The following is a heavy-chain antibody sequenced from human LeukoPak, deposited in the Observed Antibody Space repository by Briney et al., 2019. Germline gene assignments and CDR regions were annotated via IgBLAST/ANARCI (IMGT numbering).Heavy chain of an antibody. D-gene: IGHD2-2*01. V-gene: IGHV3-33*01. Sequence: PGRSLRLSCAASGFTFSSYGMHWVRQAPGKGLEWVAVIWYDGSNKYYADSVKGRFTISRDNSKNTLYLQMNSLRAEDTAVYYCARDGDIAVVPAANGGVDYWGQGTLVTVSS. J-gene: IGHJ4*02. CDR2: IWYDGSNK. CDR1: GFTFSSYG. CDR3: ARDGDIAVVPAANGGVDY.